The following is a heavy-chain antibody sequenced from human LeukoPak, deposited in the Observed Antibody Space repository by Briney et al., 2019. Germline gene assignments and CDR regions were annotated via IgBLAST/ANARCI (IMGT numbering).Heavy chain of an antibody. CDR2: IFPSGGEI. J-gene: IGHJ6*03. CDR3: AKVASRYYYYYYMDV. Sequence: GGSLRLSCAASGFTFSTFAMIWVRQPPGKGLEWVSSIFPSGGEIHYADSVRGRFTIFRDNSKSTLTLQMNSLRAEDTAIYYCAKVASRYYYYYYMDVWGKGTTVTVS. V-gene: IGHV3-23*01. CDR1: GFTFSTFA.